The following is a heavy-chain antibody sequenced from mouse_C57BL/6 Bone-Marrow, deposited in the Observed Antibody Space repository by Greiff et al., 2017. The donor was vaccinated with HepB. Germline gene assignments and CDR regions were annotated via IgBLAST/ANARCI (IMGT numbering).Heavy chain of an antibody. Sequence: QVQLQQSDAELVKPGASVKISCTVSGYTFTDHTIHWMKQRPEQGLEWIGYIYPRDGSTKYNEKFKGKATLTADKSSSTAYMQLNSLTSEDSAVDFCARVRFITTPPRYFDGWGTGTTVTVSS. V-gene: IGHV1-78*01. CDR1: GYTFTDHT. CDR3: ARVRFITTPPRYFDG. D-gene: IGHD1-1*01. J-gene: IGHJ1*03. CDR2: IYPRDGST.